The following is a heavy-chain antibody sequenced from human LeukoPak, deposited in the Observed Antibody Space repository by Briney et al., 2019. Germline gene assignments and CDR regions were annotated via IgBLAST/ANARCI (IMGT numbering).Heavy chain of an antibody. J-gene: IGHJ6*04. CDR1: GGSISSYY. V-gene: IGHV4-4*07. Sequence: PSETLSLTCTVSGGSISSYYWSWIRQPAGKGLELIGRIYTSGSTNYNPSLKSRRTMSLDPSKNQFSLKLSSVTAADTAVYYCARISWYYGSGSYLIDVWGKGPTVTVSS. CDR2: IYTSGST. CDR3: ARISWYYGSGSYLIDV. D-gene: IGHD3-10*01.